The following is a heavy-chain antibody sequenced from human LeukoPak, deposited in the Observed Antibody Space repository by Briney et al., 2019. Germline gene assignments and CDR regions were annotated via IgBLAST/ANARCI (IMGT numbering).Heavy chain of an antibody. J-gene: IGHJ6*03. V-gene: IGHV4-61*02. CDR1: GGSISSGSYY. D-gene: IGHD3-10*01. Sequence: SQTLSLTCTVSGGSISSGSYYWSWIRQPAGKGLEWIGRIYTSGSTNYNSSLKSRVTISVDTSKNQFSLKLSSVTAADTAVYYCARVEEGYGSGRRENYYYYYMDVWGKGTTVTISS. CDR3: ARVEEGYGSGRRENYYYYYMDV. CDR2: IYTSGST.